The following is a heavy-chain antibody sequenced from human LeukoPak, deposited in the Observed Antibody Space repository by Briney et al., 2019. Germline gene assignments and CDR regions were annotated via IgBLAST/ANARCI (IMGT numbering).Heavy chain of an antibody. CDR1: GFTVSSNY. Sequence: PGGSLRLSCAASGFTVSSNYMSWVRQAPGKGLEWIGEINHSGSTNYNPSLKSRVTISVDTSKNQFSLKLSSVTAADTAVYYCARLRGVWGKGTTVTISS. CDR2: INHSGST. D-gene: IGHD3-10*01. J-gene: IGHJ6*04. V-gene: IGHV4-34*01. CDR3: ARLRGV.